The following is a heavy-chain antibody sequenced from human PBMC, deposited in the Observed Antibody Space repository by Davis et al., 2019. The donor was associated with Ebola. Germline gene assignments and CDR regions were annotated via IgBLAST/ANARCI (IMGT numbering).Heavy chain of an antibody. Sequence: PSETLSLTCAASGFTFSGSAMHWVRQASGKGLEWVGRIRSKANSYATAYAASVKGRFTISRDDSKNTAYLQMNSLKTEDTAVYYCSSTAAGIDYWGQGTLVTVSS. CDR2: IRSKANSYAT. CDR3: SSTAAGIDY. J-gene: IGHJ4*02. D-gene: IGHD6-13*01. CDR1: GFTFSGSA. V-gene: IGHV3-73*01.